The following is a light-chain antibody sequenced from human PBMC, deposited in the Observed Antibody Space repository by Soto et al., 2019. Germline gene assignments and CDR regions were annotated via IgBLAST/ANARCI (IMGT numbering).Light chain of an antibody. CDR2: RAS. J-gene: IGKJ1*01. Sequence: EILLTQSPATLAVSPGEGATLSCRASQSVRDNLAWYQQKPGQAPRLLIYRASSRATGIPDRFSGSGSGTDFTLTISRLEHEDFAVYYCQQYGSSTRTFCQGTKVDIK. CDR1: QSVRDN. V-gene: IGKV3-20*01. CDR3: QQYGSSTRT.